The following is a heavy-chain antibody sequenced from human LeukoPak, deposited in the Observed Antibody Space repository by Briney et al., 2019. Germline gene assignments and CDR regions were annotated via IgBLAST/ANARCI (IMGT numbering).Heavy chain of an antibody. CDR2: IGGSDGKT. V-gene: IGHV3-23*01. D-gene: IGHD3-22*01. J-gene: IGHJ4*02. CDR3: VKDANYFDSGSYMVPFDS. Sequence: GGSLRLSCAASGFTFSRCAMVWVRQIPGKGLEWVADIGGSDGKTYYADPVKGRFNISRDNTKNSLYLQLNSLRSDDTAIYYCVKDANYFDSGSYMVPFDSWGQGTLVTVSS. CDR1: GFTFSRCA.